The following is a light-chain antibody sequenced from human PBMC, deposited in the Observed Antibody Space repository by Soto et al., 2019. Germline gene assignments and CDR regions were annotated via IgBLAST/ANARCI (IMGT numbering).Light chain of an antibody. J-gene: IGLJ1*01. CDR2: DVS. CDR3: SSYTSSSTGV. CDR1: SSDVGGYNY. V-gene: IGLV2-14*01. Sequence: QSALTQPASVSGSPGQSITISWTGTSSDVGGYNYVSWYQQHPGKAPKLMIYDVSNRPSGVSNRFSGSKSGNTASLTISGLQAEDEADYYCSSYTSSSTGVFGTGTKLTVL.